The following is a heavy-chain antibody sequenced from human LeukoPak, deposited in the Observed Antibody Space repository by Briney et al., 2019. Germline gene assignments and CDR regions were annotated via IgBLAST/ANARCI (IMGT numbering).Heavy chain of an antibody. CDR3: ARFTAFNYYYAMDV. D-gene: IGHD3-3*02. CDR1: GVPIGSYS. J-gene: IGHJ6*01. V-gene: IGHV4-59*01. CDR2: IYKTGTT. Sequence: SETLSLTCTVSGVPIGSYSWSWVRQSPGKGLEWIASIYKTGTTRYNPSLKSRVTISPGASNQQGWSLRLSSVTAADTAVYFCARFTAFNYYYAMDVWGQGTTVIV.